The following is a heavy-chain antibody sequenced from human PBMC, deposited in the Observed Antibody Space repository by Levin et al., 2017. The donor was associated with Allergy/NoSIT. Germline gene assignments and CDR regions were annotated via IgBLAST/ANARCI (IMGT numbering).Heavy chain of an antibody. D-gene: IGHD1-26*01. CDR1: GFTFSGFR. CDR2: INKDGRST. Sequence: LSLTCAASGFTFSGFRMHWVRQAPGEGLVWVSEINKDGRSTSYADSVKGRFTIPRDNAKNTLYLQMNTLRAEDTALYYCVRDYGALGDYWGQGTLVTVSS. J-gene: IGHJ4*02. CDR3: VRDYGALGDY. V-gene: IGHV3-74*01.